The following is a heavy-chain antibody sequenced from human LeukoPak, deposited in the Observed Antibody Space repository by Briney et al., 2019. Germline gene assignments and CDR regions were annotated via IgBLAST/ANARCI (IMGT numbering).Heavy chain of an antibody. J-gene: IGHJ4*02. Sequence: SETLSLTCAVYGGSFSGYYWSWIRQSPGKGLEWIGEINHSGSTNYNPSLKSRVTISVDTSKNQFSLKLSSVTAADTAVYYCVSGWYWYYFDYWGQGTLVTVSS. V-gene: IGHV4-34*01. CDR1: GGSFSGYY. CDR2: INHSGST. CDR3: VSGWYWYYFDY. D-gene: IGHD2-8*02.